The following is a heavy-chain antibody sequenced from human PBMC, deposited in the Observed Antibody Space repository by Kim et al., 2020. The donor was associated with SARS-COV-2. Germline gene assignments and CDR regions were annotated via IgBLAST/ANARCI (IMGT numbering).Heavy chain of an antibody. CDR2: INHRGGI. CDR1: GGSLSGYY. V-gene: IGHV4-34*01. D-gene: IGHD2-2*01. CDR3: ASSLMY. J-gene: IGHJ4*02. Sequence: SETLSLTCSVYGGSLSGYYWTWIRQSPGKGLEWIGEINHRGGINYNPSLKSRVTISVDTSKNQFSLKLKSVTASDTAVYYCASSLMYWGQGTLVTVSS.